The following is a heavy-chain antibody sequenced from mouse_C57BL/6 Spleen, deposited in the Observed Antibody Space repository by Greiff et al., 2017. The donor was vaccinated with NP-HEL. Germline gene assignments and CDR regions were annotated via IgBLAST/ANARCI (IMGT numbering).Heavy chain of an antibody. D-gene: IGHD2-1*01. V-gene: IGHV1-15*01. CDR2: IDPETGGT. CDR3: KRWGNGYFDY. CDR1: GYTFTDYE. J-gene: IGHJ2*01. Sequence: VQLQQSGAELVRPGASVTLSCKASGYTFTDYEMHWVKQTPVHGLEWIGAIDPETGGTAYNQKFKGKAILTADKSSSTAYMELRSLTSEDSAVYYCKRWGNGYFDYWGQGTTLTVSS.